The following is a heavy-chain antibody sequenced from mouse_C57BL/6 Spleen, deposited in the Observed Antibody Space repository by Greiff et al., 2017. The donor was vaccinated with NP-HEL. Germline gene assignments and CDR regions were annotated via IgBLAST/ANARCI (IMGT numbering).Heavy chain of an antibody. Sequence: VQLQQSGAELVKPGASVKMSCKASGYTFTSYWITWVKQRPGQGLEWIGDIYPGSGSTNYNEKFKSKATLTVDTSSSTAYMQLSSLTSEDSAVYYCARAMVTTGDYFDYWGQGTTLTVSS. CDR1: GYTFTSYW. CDR2: IYPGSGST. V-gene: IGHV1-55*01. CDR3: ARAMVTTGDYFDY. D-gene: IGHD2-2*01. J-gene: IGHJ2*01.